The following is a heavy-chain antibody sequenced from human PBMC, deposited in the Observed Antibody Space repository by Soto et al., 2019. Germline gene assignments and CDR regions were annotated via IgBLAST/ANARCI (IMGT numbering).Heavy chain of an antibody. V-gene: IGHV4-34*01. D-gene: IGHD3-22*01. CDR2: INHSGMT. J-gene: IGHJ4*02. CDR3: ARGIIYHDSSAYFDA. CDR1: GGPFSGYY. Sequence: QVQLQQWGAGLLKPSETLALTCAVYGGPFSGYYLSWIRQSQGPVLELIGEINHSGMTNYNPALKSRVTITVDTSKNQFSLKLNSVIDADTAVYDCARGIIYHDSSAYFDAWGQGTMVTVSS.